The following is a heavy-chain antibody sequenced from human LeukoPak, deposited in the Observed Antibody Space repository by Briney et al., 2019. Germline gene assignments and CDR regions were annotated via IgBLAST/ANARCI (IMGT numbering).Heavy chain of an antibody. D-gene: IGHD3-3*01. J-gene: IGHJ4*02. Sequence: PSETLSLTCTVSGGSIRSYYWSWIRQPPGKGLEWIGYIYISGSTSYNPSLKSRVNISVDRSKNQFSLKLSSVAAADTAVYYCARSYDTNFDYWGQGTLVTVSS. CDR3: ARSYDTNFDY. V-gene: IGHV4-59*01. CDR2: IYISGST. CDR1: GGSIRSYY.